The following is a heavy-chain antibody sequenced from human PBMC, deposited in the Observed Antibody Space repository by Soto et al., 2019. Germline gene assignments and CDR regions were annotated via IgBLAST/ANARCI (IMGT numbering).Heavy chain of an antibody. CDR3: ARSAASLGGGWFDP. CDR2: IYFTGTT. J-gene: IGHJ5*02. Sequence: QVQLQESGPGLVKPSETLSLSCTVSGGSINTGGDGDYWTWIRQRPEKGLEWIGYIYFTGTTYYNPSLQSRATISVDTSKNQLFLKLTSVTAADTAVYYCARSAASLGGGWFDPWGQGTLVTVSS. CDR1: GGSINTGGDGDY. D-gene: IGHD3-16*01. V-gene: IGHV4-31*03.